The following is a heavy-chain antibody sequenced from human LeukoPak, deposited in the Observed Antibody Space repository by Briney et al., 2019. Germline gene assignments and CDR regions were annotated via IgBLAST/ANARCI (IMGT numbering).Heavy chain of an antibody. CDR2: MWYDGSNK. J-gene: IGHJ4*02. Sequence: GGSLRLSCAASGFTFSSYGMHWVRQAPGKGLEWVAVMWYDGSNKYYADSVKGRFTISRDNSKNTLYLQMNSLRAEDTAVYYCAKDLGSGTYSGDYWGQGTLVTVSS. D-gene: IGHD3-10*02. V-gene: IGHV3-33*06. CDR1: GFTFSSYG. CDR3: AKDLGSGTYSGDY.